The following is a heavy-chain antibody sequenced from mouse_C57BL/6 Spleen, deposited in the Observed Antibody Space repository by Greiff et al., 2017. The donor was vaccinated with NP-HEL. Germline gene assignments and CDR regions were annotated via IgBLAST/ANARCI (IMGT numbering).Heavy chain of an antibody. CDR2: INYDGSST. J-gene: IGHJ2*01. V-gene: IGHV5-16*01. CDR3: AREGLREGYFDY. D-gene: IGHD3-1*01. CDR1: GFTFSDYY. Sequence: EVKLMESEGGLVQPGSSMKLSCTASGFTFSDYYMAWVRQVPEKGLEWVANINYDGSSTYYLDSLKSRFIISRDNAKNILYLQMSSLKSEDTATYYCAREGLREGYFDYWGQGTTLTVSS.